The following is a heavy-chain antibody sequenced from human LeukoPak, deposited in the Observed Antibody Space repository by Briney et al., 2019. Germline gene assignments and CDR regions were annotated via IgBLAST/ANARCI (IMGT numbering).Heavy chain of an antibody. J-gene: IGHJ4*02. V-gene: IGHV1-18*01. Sequence: ASVKVSSKASGYTFTSYGISWVRQAPGQGLEWMGWISAYNGNTNYAQKLQGRVTMTTDTSTSTAYMELRSLRSDDTAVYYCASDLDSSGWDFGFDYWGQGTLVTVAS. D-gene: IGHD3-22*01. CDR1: GYTFTSYG. CDR3: ASDLDSSGWDFGFDY. CDR2: ISAYNGNT.